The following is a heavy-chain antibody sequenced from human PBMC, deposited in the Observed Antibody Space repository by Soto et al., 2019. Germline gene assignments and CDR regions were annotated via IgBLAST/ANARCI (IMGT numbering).Heavy chain of an antibody. CDR3: ARHLDASSGYSPAY. CDR1: GFTFSSYA. V-gene: IGHV3-64*01. Sequence: EVQLVESGGGLVQAGGSLRLSCAASGFTFSSYAMHWVRQAPGKGLEYVSGISSNGGSTHYANSVKGRFTISRDNSKNTLYLQMGSLRAEDMAVYYCARHLDASSGYSPAYLGQGTLVTFSS. D-gene: IGHD3-22*01. J-gene: IGHJ4*02. CDR2: ISSNGGST.